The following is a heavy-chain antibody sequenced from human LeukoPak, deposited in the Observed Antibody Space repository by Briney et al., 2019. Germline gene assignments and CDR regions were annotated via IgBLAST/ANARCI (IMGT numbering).Heavy chain of an antibody. CDR2: INHSGST. V-gene: IGHV4-34*01. Sequence: PSETLSLTCAVYGGSFSGYYWSWIRQPPGKGLEWIGEINHSGSTNYDPSLKSRVTISVDTSKNQFSLKLSSVTAADTAVYYCARVRVRGAKYFQHWGQGTLVTVSS. D-gene: IGHD3-10*01. CDR3: ARVRVRGAKYFQH. J-gene: IGHJ1*01. CDR1: GGSFSGYY.